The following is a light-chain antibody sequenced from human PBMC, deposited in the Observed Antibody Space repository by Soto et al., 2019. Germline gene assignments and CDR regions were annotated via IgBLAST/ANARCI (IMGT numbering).Light chain of an antibody. CDR1: SGDVGGYIY. Sequence: QSALTQPRSVSGSPGQSVTISCTGTSGDVGGYIYVSWYQQHPGKAPELIIYDVGKRPSGVPDRFSGSKSGNTASLTISGLRAEYADGYYCHTYAGGPFFFGTGTKVTVL. CDR2: DVG. CDR3: HTYAGGPFF. V-gene: IGLV2-11*01. J-gene: IGLJ1*01.